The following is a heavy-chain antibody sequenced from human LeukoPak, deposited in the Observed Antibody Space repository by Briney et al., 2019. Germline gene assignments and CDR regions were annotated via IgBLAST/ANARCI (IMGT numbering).Heavy chain of an antibody. J-gene: IGHJ5*02. D-gene: IGHD2-2*03. CDR3: ARDGGYCSSTSCPSLLDP. V-gene: IGHV1-24*01. CDR2: FDPEDGET. Sequence: ASVKVSCKVSGYTLTELSMHWVRQAPGKGLEWMGGFDPEDGETIYAQKFQGWVTMTRDTSISTAYMELSRLRSDDTAVYYCARDGGYCSSTSCPSLLDPWGQGTLVTVSS. CDR1: GYTLTELS.